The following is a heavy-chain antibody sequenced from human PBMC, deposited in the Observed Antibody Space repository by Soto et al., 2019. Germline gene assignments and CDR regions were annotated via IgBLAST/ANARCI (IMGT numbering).Heavy chain of an antibody. CDR3: AKVKAPFLHGPFDY. J-gene: IGHJ4*02. V-gene: IGHV3-43*01. CDR2: ISWDGGST. D-gene: IGHD2-8*01. Sequence: GGSLRLSFAASGFTLGDYTLHWVRQAPGKGLEWVSLISWDGGSTYYADSVKGRFTISRDNSKNSLYLQMNSLRTEDTALYYCAKVKAPFLHGPFDYWGQGTLVTVSS. CDR1: GFTLGDYT.